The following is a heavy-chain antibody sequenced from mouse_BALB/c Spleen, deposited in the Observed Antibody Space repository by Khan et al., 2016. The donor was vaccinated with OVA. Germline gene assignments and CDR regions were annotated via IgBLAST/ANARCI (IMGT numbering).Heavy chain of an antibody. J-gene: IGHJ4*01. Sequence: VELVESGPGLVAPSQSLSITCTISGFSLTSYGVHWVRQPPGKGLEWLVVIWSDGSTTYNSGLKSRLSISKDNSKSQVFLKMNSRQTDDTAMYYWARHNTMTLKAMDYWGRGTSVTVSS. CDR3: ARHNTMTLKAMDY. CDR1: GFSLTSYG. CDR2: IWSDGST. D-gene: IGHD2-4*01. V-gene: IGHV2-6-1*01.